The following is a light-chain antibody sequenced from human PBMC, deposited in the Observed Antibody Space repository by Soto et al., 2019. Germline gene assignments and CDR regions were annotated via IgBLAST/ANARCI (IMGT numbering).Light chain of an antibody. CDR1: QSVRNQ. Sequence: EIVLTQSPATLSLSPGERATLSCRASQSVRNQLAWYQQKPGQAPRLLIYDAFNRATSIPGRFSGNGSGTDFTLNISSLEPEDFAVYYCHQRSNWPWTFGQGTKVEIK. CDR2: DAF. J-gene: IGKJ1*01. CDR3: HQRSNWPWT. V-gene: IGKV3-11*01.